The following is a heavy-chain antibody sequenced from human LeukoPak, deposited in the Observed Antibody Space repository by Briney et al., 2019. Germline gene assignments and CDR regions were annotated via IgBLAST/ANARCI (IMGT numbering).Heavy chain of an antibody. J-gene: IGHJ3*02. CDR3: ARKRRRGYYLNSAFDM. CDR1: DESFSTYY. CDR2: ISHRGTS. V-gene: IGHV4-34*01. Sequence: SETLSLTCDVNDESFSTYYWSWIRQSPGKGLEWIAEISHRGTSTYNPSLQSRVTVSVDASKNHFSLRVKSVIAADTPIYYCARKRRRGYYLNSAFDMWGQGTMVTVSS. D-gene: IGHD3-3*01.